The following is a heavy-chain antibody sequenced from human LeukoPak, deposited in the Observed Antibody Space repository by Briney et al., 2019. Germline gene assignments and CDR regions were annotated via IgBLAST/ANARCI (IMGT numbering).Heavy chain of an antibody. D-gene: IGHD6-13*01. CDR2: ISGSGGST. J-gene: IGHJ5*02. CDR1: GFTFRSYA. V-gene: IGHV3-23*01. CDR3: AKDRGQQRNVLKLIPPLFDP. Sequence: GGSLRLSCAASGFTFRSYAMSWVRQAPGKGLEWVSAISGSGGSTYYADSVKGRFTISRDNSNNTLYLQMNSLRAEDTAVYYCAKDRGQQRNVLKLIPPLFDPWGQGTLVTVSS.